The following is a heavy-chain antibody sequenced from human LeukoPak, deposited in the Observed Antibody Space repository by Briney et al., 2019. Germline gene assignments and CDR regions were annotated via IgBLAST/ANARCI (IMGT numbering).Heavy chain of an antibody. D-gene: IGHD6-13*01. Sequence: SQTLSLACNVSGASINSVGYYWSWIRQPPGKDLEWIGYIYYSGSTYHSPSLKSRLTISLDTSKTQFSLKLSSVTAADTAVYYCARGSRNWSNAFDNWGQGTMVIVSS. CDR2: IYYSGST. CDR3: ARGSRNWSNAFDN. CDR1: GASINSVGYY. V-gene: IGHV4-30-4*01. J-gene: IGHJ3*02.